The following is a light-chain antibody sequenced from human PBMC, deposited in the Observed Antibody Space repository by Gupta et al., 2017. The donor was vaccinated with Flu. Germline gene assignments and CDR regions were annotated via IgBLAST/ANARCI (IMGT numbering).Light chain of an antibody. V-gene: IGKV1-5*03. J-gene: IGKJ1*01. CDR3: QQYTGFTGT. Sequence: DIQTNPSPSTLSASVGDRVTITCRASQRISTSLAWFQQKPGKVPNLLIYEASTLHDGVPPRFSGSGSGTEFTLTISSLQPDDLATYYCQQYTGFTGTFGQGTKVEIK. CDR2: EAS. CDR1: QRISTS.